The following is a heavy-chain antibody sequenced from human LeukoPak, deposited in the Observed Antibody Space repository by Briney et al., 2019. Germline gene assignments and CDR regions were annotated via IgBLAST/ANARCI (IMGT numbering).Heavy chain of an antibody. Sequence: PGGSLRLSCAASGFTVSSDYMTWVRQAPGKGLEWVSVIYSGGSSWYADSVKGRFTISRDNSKNTLYLQMNSLRAEDTAVYYCARGYCSSISCNWLDPWGQGTLVTVPS. V-gene: IGHV3-66*01. CDR3: ARGYCSSISCNWLDP. CDR1: GFTVSSDY. D-gene: IGHD2-2*01. CDR2: IYSGGSS. J-gene: IGHJ5*02.